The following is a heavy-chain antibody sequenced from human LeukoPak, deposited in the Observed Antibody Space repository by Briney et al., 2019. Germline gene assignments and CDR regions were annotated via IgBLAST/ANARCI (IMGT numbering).Heavy chain of an antibody. CDR3: ARTSIYYDSSGYRS. CDR1: GYSINSGYY. D-gene: IGHD3-22*01. CDR2: IYHSGST. V-gene: IGHV4-38-2*01. J-gene: IGHJ5*02. Sequence: SETLSLTCAVSGYSINSGYYWGWIRQPPGKGLEWIGSIYHSGSTYYNPSLKSRVTISVDTSKNQFSLKLSSVTAADTAVYYCARTSIYYDSSGYRSWGQGTLVTVSS.